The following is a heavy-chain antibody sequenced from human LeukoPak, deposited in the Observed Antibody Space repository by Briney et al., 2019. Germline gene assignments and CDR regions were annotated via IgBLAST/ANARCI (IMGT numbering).Heavy chain of an antibody. J-gene: IGHJ4*02. CDR2: IYYSGST. Sequence: SETLSLTCTVSGGSISSYYWSWIRQPPGKGLEWIGYIYYSGSTNYNPSLKSRVTISVDTSKNQFSLKLSSVTAEDTAVYYCARASDYGDYEGDYWGQGTLVTVSS. D-gene: IGHD4-17*01. CDR1: GGSISSYY. V-gene: IGHV4-59*01. CDR3: ARASDYGDYEGDY.